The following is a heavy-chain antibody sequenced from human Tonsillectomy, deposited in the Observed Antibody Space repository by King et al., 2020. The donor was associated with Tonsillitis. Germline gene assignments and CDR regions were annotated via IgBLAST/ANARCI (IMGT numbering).Heavy chain of an antibody. D-gene: IGHD3-3*01. CDR2: MNPNSGNT. Sequence: QLVQSGAEVKKPGASVKVSCKASGYTFTSYDINWVRQATGQGLEWMGWMNPNSGNTGYAQKFQGRVTMTRNTSISTAYMELSSLRSEDTAGYYCARIQVRGITIFGVVIIRDAFDIWGQGTMVTVSS. J-gene: IGHJ3*02. V-gene: IGHV1-8*01. CDR3: ARIQVRGITIFGVVIIRDAFDI. CDR1: GYTFTSYD.